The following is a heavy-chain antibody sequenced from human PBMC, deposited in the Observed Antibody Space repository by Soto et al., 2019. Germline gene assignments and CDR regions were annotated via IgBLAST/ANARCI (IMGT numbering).Heavy chain of an antibody. V-gene: IGHV3-48*03. CDR3: ASEALCGADCYFFEY. J-gene: IGHJ4*02. CDR2: INYSGSNI. D-gene: IGHD2-21*02. Sequence: GGSLRLSCAGSGFTFRNSEMFWVRQAPGKGLEWVSKINYSGSNINYSKSVKGRFTISRDNAKNSLYLQMNSLTDEDTAIYFCASEALCGADCYFFEYWGPGTLVTVSS. CDR1: GFTFRNSE.